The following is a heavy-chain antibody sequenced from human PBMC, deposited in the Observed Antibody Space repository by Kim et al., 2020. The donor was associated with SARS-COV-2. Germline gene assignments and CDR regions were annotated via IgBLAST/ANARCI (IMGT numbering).Heavy chain of an antibody. CDR1: GYTFTSYA. CDR2: INTNTGNP. J-gene: IGHJ4*02. D-gene: IGHD6-19*01. CDR3: ARDFSIAVSWYYFDY. V-gene: IGHV7-4-1*02. Sequence: ASVKVSCKASGYTFTSYAMNWVRQAPGQGLEWMGWINTNTGNPTYAQGFTGRFVFSLDTSVSTAYLQISSLKAEDTAVYYCARDFSIAVSWYYFDYWGQGNLGTVSS.